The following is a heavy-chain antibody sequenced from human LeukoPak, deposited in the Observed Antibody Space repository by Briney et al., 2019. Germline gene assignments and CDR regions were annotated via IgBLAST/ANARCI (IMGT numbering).Heavy chain of an antibody. Sequence: ASVKVSYKASGYTFTSYDINWVRQASGQGLEWMGWMNPNSGNTGYAQKFQGRVTMTRNTSISTAYMELSSLRSEDTAVYYCARGLWSSRVVPLRCYYMDVWGKGTTITVSS. CDR2: MNPNSGNT. CDR1: GYTFTSYD. J-gene: IGHJ6*03. CDR3: ARGLWSSRVVPLRCYYMDV. V-gene: IGHV1-8*01. D-gene: IGHD2-2*01.